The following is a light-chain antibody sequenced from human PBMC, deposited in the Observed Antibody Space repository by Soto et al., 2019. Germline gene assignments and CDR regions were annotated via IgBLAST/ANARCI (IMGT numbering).Light chain of an antibody. V-gene: IGLV2-8*01. CDR3: CSFTGTTIGV. CDR1: SSDVGRYNR. J-gene: IGLJ2*01. Sequence: QSALTQPPSASGSPGQSVTISCTGTSSDVGRYNRVSWYQHYPGKAPKLMIYEVNKRPSEVPDRFSGSKSGNTASLTVSGRQAEDEADYYCCSFTGTTIGVFGGGTQLTVL. CDR2: EVN.